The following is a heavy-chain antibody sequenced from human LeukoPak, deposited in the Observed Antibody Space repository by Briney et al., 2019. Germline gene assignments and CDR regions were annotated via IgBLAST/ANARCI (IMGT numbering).Heavy chain of an antibody. V-gene: IGHV4-34*01. D-gene: IGHD3-3*01. CDR1: GGSFSGYY. CDR3: ASNYDFWSGDDY. J-gene: IGHJ4*02. CDR2: INHSGST. Sequence: PSETLSLTCAVYGGSFSGYYWSWIRQPPGKGLEWIGEINHSGSTNYNPSLKSRVTISVDTSKNQFSLKLSSVTAADTAVYYCASNYDFWSGDDYWGRGTLVTVSS.